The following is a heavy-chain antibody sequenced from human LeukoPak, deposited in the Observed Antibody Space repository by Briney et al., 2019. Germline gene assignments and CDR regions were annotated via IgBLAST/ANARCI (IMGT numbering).Heavy chain of an antibody. D-gene: IGHD5-18*01. V-gene: IGHV4-59*01. CDR3: AREDTAMVEY. CDR1: GGSISSYY. Sequence: SSETLSLTCTVSGGSISSYYWSWIRQPPGKGLEWIGYIYYSGSTNYNPSLKSRVTISVDTSKNQFSLKLSSVTAADTAVYYCAREDTAMVEYWGQGTLVTVSS. J-gene: IGHJ4*02. CDR2: IYYSGST.